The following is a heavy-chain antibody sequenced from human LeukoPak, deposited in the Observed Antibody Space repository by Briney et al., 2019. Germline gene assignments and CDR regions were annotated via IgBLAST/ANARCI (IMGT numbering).Heavy chain of an antibody. D-gene: IGHD1-14*01. V-gene: IGHV3-48*01. J-gene: IGHJ4*02. CDR2: ISSSGSTK. CDR1: GITFSSYS. Sequence: GGSLRLSCGASGITFSSYSMNWVRQAPGKGLEWVSYISSSGSTKYYADSVKGRFTISRDNARNSLYLQMNSLRAEDTAVYFCAGGEPYVYWGQGTLVTVSS. CDR3: AGGEPYVY.